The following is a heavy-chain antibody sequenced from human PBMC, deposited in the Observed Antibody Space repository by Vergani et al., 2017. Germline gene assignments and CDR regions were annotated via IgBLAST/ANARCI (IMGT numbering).Heavy chain of an antibody. CDR2: IKSKTDGGTT. CDR3: TIPMWELAPENYFDY. V-gene: IGHV3-15*01. D-gene: IGHD1-26*01. CDR1: GFTFSNAW. J-gene: IGHJ4*02. Sequence: EVQLLESGGGLVQPGGSLRLSCAASGFTFSNAWMSWVRQAPGKGLEWVGRIKSKTDGGTTDYAAPVKGRFTISRDDSKNKLYLQMNSLKTEDTAVYYCTIPMWELAPENYFDYWGQGTLVTVSS.